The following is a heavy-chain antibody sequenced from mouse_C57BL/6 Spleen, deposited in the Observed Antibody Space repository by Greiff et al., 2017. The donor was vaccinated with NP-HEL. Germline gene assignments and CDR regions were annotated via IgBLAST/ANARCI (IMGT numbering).Heavy chain of an antibody. V-gene: IGHV1-55*01. Sequence: VQLQQPGAELVKPGASVKMSCKASGYTFTSYWITWVKQRPGQGLEWIGDIYPGSGSTNYNEKFKSKATLTVDTSSSTAYMQLSSLTSEDSAVYYCARSGGYDPAWFAYWGQGTLVTVSA. CDR3: ARSGGYDPAWFAY. J-gene: IGHJ3*01. CDR2: IYPGSGST. D-gene: IGHD2-3*01. CDR1: GYTFTSYW.